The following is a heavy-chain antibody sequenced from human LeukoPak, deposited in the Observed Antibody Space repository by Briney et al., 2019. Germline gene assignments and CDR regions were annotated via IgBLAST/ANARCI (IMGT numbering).Heavy chain of an antibody. CDR3: ARGGRIAALNGFGP. CDR1: GGSISSHY. V-gene: IGHV4-59*11. J-gene: IGHJ5*02. CDR2: IYYSGST. Sequence: PSETLSLTCTVSGGSISSHYWSWIRQPPGKGLEWIGYIYYSGSTNYNPSLKSRVTISVDTSKNQFSLKLSSVTAADTAAYYCARGGRIAALNGFGPWGQGTLVTVSS. D-gene: IGHD6-6*01.